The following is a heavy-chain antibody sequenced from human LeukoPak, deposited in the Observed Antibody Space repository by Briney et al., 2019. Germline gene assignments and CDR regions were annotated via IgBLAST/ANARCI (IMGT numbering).Heavy chain of an antibody. V-gene: IGHV3-53*01. J-gene: IGHJ3*02. CDR3: ARRISYYYDSSGYYKAHDAFDI. CDR2: IYSGGST. D-gene: IGHD3-22*01. Sequence: GGSLRLSCAASGFTVSSNYMSWVRQAPGKGLEWVSVIYSGGSTYYADSVKGRFTIYRDNSKNTLYLQMNSLRAEDTAVYYCARRISYYYDSSGYYKAHDAFDIRGQGTMVTVSS. CDR1: GFTVSSNY.